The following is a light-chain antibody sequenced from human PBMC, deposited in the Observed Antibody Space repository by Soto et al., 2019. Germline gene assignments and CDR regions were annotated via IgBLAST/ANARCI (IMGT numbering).Light chain of an antibody. Sequence: QSVLTQPASVSGSPGQSITISCTGTSSDVGSYNLVSWYQQHPGEGPKLMIYGGTKRPSGVSNRFSGSKSGNTASLTISGLQAEDEADYYCCSYAGITTYYVFGTGTKLTVL. CDR1: SSDVGSYNL. CDR2: GGT. V-gene: IGLV2-23*01. CDR3: CSYAGITTYYV. J-gene: IGLJ1*01.